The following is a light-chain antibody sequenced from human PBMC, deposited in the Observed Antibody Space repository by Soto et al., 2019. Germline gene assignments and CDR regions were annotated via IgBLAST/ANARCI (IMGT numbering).Light chain of an antibody. V-gene: IGLV2-14*03. J-gene: IGLJ2*01. CDR2: DVS. CDR1: SSDVGGYNY. CDR3: SSYTSTSTVL. Sequence: QSVLTQPASVSGSPGQSLTISCTGTSSDVGGYNYVSWYQQHPGKAPKLLIYDVSNRPSGVSNRFSGSKSGNTASLTISGLQTEDEADYYCSSYTSTSTVLFGGGTQLTVL.